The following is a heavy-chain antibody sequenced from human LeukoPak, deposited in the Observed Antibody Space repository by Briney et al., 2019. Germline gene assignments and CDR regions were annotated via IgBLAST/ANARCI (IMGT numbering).Heavy chain of an antibody. D-gene: IGHD3-3*02. CDR3: ASGRTIFYYYMDV. J-gene: IGHJ6*03. V-gene: IGHV1-2*02. CDR1: GYNFTGYY. CDR2: INPKRGDT. Sequence: ASVKVSCKASGYNFTGYYLHWVRQAPGQGLEWMGWINPKRGDTNYAQKFQGRVTMTRDTSISTVYMELSRLRSDDTAVYYCASGRTIFYYYMDVWGKGTTVTISS.